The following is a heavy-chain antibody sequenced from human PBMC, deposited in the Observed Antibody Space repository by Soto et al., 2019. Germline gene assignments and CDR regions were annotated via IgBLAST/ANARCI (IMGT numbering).Heavy chain of an antibody. CDR1: GVSFNSYD. Sequence: GGSLRLSCAASGVSFNSYDMHWVRQAPGKGLEWVAVISYDGSNKYYADSVKGRFTISRDNSKNTLYLQMNSLRAEDTAVYYCARERGSNYYYYGMDVWGQGTTVTVSS. J-gene: IGHJ6*02. CDR2: ISYDGSNK. CDR3: ARERGSNYYYYGMDV. D-gene: IGHD3-16*01. V-gene: IGHV3-30-3*01.